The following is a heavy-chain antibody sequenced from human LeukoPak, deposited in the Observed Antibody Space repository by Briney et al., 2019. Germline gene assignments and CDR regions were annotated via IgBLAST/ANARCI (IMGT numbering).Heavy chain of an antibody. V-gene: IGHV3-7*03. CDR1: GFTFSSYW. CDR2: INHNGSEK. D-gene: IGHD3-3*01. CDR3: ARDLRSVSRYDVFDI. Sequence: GGSLRLSCAATGFTFSSYWLSWVRQAPGKGLERVANINHNGSEKYYVDSVKGRFTISRDNAKNSLFLQMNSLRAEDTAVYYCARDLRSVSRYDVFDIWGLGTMVTVSS. J-gene: IGHJ3*02.